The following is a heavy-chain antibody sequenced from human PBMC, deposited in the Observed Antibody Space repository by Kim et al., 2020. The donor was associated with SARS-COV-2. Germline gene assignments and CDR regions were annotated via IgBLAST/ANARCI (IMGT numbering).Heavy chain of an antibody. CDR3: ARWVQVRVAELPLDAFDI. J-gene: IGHJ3*02. CDR1: GGSISSSSYY. CDR2: IYYSGST. V-gene: IGHV4-39*01. Sequence: SETLSLTCTVSGGSISSSSYYWGWIRQPPGKGLEWIGSIYYSGSTYYNPSLKSRVTISVDTSKNQFSLKLSSVTAADTAVYYCARWVQVRVAELPLDAFDIWGQGTMVTVSS. D-gene: IGHD3-3*01.